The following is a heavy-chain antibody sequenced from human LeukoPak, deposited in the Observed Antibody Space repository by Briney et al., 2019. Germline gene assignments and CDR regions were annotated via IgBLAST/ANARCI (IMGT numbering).Heavy chain of an antibody. CDR3: AGTSSYRVEFQMGFDY. Sequence: SETLSLTCTVSGASVNSGSYYWSWIRQPPGKGLEWIGYIYYRGSTSYNPSLKSRVTISVDTSKDQFSLKLSSVTAADTAVYYCAGTSSYRVEFQMGFDYWSQGTMVTVSS. CDR1: GASVNSGSYY. J-gene: IGHJ4*02. CDR2: IYYRGST. D-gene: IGHD4-11*01. V-gene: IGHV4-61*01.